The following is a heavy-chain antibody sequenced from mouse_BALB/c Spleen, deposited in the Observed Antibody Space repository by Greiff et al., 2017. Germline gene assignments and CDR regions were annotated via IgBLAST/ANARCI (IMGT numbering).Heavy chain of an antibody. CDR1: GFSLTSYG. D-gene: IGHD2-1*01. CDR2: IWSGGST. J-gene: IGHJ3*01. CDR3: ARKKGDGNYFSWFAY. Sequence: QVQLQQSGPGLVQPSQSLSITCTVSGFSLTSYGVHWVRQSPGKGLEWLGVIWSGGSTDYNAAFISRLSISKDNSKSQVFFKMNSLQANDTAIYYCARKKGDGNYFSWFAYWGQGTLVTVSA. V-gene: IGHV2-2*02.